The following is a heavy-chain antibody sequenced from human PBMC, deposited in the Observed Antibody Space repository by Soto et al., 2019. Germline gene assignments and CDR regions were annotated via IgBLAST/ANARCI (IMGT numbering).Heavy chain of an antibody. CDR2: IDDTGST. Sequence: SETLSLTCTVSGDSISSSYWNWIRQAPGKGLEWIGYIDDTGSTNYNPSLKSRVTISVDPSKNQYSLKLSSVTAADTAVYYCASQSGYDYGRGFVFWAQRTLVTVSS. V-gene: IGHV4-59*01. CDR3: ASQSGYDYGRGFVF. CDR1: GDSISSSY. J-gene: IGHJ1*01. D-gene: IGHD5-12*01.